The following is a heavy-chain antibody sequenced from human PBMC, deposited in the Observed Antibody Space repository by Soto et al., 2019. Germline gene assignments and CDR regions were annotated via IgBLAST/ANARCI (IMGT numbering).Heavy chain of an antibody. Sequence: QVQLVQSGAEEKKPGASVQVSCKASGYTFTGYAMHWVRQAPGQRLEWMGWINAGNGKTKYSQKFQGRVTITRDTSAGAAYMALSRLSSEDTAVYYCATAVAVPADFDYWGQGTLVTVSS. D-gene: IGHD6-19*01. CDR3: ATAVAVPADFDY. CDR2: INAGNGKT. CDR1: GYTFTGYA. J-gene: IGHJ4*02. V-gene: IGHV1-3*05.